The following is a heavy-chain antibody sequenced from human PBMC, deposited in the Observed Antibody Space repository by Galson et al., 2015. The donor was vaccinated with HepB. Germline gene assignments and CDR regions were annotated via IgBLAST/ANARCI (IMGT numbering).Heavy chain of an antibody. CDR1: GYTFTNYW. V-gene: IGHV5-10-1*01. CDR3: ARRYCSSSSCSGAHFFYYGLDV. J-gene: IGHJ6*02. Sequence: QSGAEVKNPGESLRISCEGSGYTFTNYWITWVRRVPGKGLEWLGRIDPSDSYSNYNPSFEGHVTISVDTSIATAYLQWSSLTASETAVYYCARRYCSSSSCSGAHFFYYGLDVWGQGTTVTVSS. CDR2: IDPSDSYS. D-gene: IGHD2-2*01.